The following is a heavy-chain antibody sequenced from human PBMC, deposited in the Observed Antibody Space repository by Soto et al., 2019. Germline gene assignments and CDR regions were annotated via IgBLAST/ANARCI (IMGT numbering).Heavy chain of an antibody. CDR1: GFTFSNYA. J-gene: IGHJ4*02. CDR3: AKVSYYDILTGYHTCLAY. V-gene: IGHV3-23*01. CDR2: ISGGGDST. D-gene: IGHD3-9*01. Sequence: EVQLLESGGGLVQPGGSLRLSCAASGFTFSNYAMSWVRQAPGKGLEWVSGISGGGDSTYYADSVKGRFTISRDNSKNTLYLQMNSLRAEDTAVYYCAKVSYYDILTGYHTCLAYWGQGTLVTVSS.